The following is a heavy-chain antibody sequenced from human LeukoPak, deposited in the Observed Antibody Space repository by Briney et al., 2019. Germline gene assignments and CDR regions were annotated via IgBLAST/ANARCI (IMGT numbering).Heavy chain of an antibody. V-gene: IGHV4-39*07. CDR2: IYYSGST. Sequence: PSETLSLTCTVSGGSISSSSYYWGWIRQPPGKGLEWIGSIYYSGSTYYNPSLKSRVTISVDTSKNQFSLKLSSVTAADTAVYYCARDHRSGGSDYWGQGTLVTVSS. CDR1: GGSISSSSYY. J-gene: IGHJ4*02. D-gene: IGHD4-23*01. CDR3: ARDHRSGGSDY.